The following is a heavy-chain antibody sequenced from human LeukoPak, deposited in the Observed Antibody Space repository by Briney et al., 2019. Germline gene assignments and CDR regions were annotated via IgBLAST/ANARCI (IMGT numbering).Heavy chain of an antibody. V-gene: IGHV4-4*07. CDR1: GGSISSYY. CDR2: IYTSGST. J-gene: IGHJ6*03. D-gene: IGHD3-10*01. Sequence: SETLSLTCTVSGGSISSYYWSWIRQPAGQGLEWIGRIYTSGSTNYNPSLKSRVTMSVDTSKDQFSLKPSSVTAADTAVYYCASHLPSMVRGVIYYYYYMDVWGKGTTVTVSS. CDR3: ASHLPSMVRGVIYYYYYMDV.